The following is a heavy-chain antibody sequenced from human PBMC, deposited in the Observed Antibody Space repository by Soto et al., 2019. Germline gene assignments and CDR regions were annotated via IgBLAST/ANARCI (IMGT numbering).Heavy chain of an antibody. D-gene: IGHD3-10*01. J-gene: IGHJ4*02. CDR2: IYHSGST. Sequence: PSETLSLTCAVSGGSISSSNWWSWVRQPPGKGLEWIGEIYHSGSTNYNPSLKSRVTISVDKSKNQFSLKLSSVTAADTAVYYCARDDQYYYGSGSYSSLSYWGQGTLVTVSS. CDR1: GGSISSSNW. V-gene: IGHV4-4*02. CDR3: ARDDQYYYGSGSYSSLSY.